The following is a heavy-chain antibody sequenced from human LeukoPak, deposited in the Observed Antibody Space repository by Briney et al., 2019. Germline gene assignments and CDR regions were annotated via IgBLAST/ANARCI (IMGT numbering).Heavy chain of an antibody. CDR3: ARGPYHLLPYQLLYNY. Sequence: KPSETLSLTCTVSGGSISSGDYYWSWIRQPPGKGLEWIGYIYYSGSTYYNPSLKSRVTISVDTSKNQFPLKLSSVTAADTAVYYCARGPYHLLPYQLLYNYWGQGTLVTVSS. J-gene: IGHJ4*02. CDR1: GGSISSGDYY. CDR2: IYYSGST. D-gene: IGHD2-2*02. V-gene: IGHV4-30-4*08.